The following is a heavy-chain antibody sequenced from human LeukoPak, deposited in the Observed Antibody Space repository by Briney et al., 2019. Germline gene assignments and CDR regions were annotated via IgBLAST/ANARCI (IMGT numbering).Heavy chain of an antibody. CDR1: GGSISSNY. V-gene: IGHV4-59*08. J-gene: IGHJ4*02. CDR3: ATGAATALDY. CDR2: IYYSGST. D-gene: IGHD2-21*02. Sequence: PSETLSLTCSVSGGSISSNYWSWIRQPPGEGLEWIGFIYYSGSTNYNPSLKSRVTISIDTSKNQFSLKLSSVTAADTAVYYCATGAATALDYWGQGTLVTVSS.